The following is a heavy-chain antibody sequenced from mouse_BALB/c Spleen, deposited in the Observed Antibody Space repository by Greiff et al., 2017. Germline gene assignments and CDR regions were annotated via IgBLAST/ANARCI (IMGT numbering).Heavy chain of an antibody. CDR2: ISYSGST. V-gene: IGHV3-8*02. Sequence: EVQLQQSGPSLVKPSQTLSLTCSVTGDSITSGYWNWIRKFPGNKLEYMGYISYSGSTYYNPSLKSRISITRDTSKNQYYLQLNSVTTEDTATYYCARSTVVEGPGFAYWGQGTLVTVSA. CDR3: ARSTVVEGPGFAY. J-gene: IGHJ3*01. D-gene: IGHD1-1*01. CDR1: GDSITSGY.